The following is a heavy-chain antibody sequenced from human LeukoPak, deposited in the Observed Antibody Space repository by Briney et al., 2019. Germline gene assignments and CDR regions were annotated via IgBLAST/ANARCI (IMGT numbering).Heavy chain of an antibody. CDR2: IHYTGST. D-gene: IGHD1-26*01. V-gene: IGHV4-59*01. CDR1: GGAISNYY. J-gene: IGHJ3*02. CDR3: ARVLMWGSAFDI. Sequence: SETLPLTCTVSGGAISNYYWSWIRQPPGKRLEWIGYIHYTGSTKYNPSLKSRVTMSVDTSKNQFSLKLTSVTAADTAVYYCARVLMWGSAFDIWGQGTMVTGSS.